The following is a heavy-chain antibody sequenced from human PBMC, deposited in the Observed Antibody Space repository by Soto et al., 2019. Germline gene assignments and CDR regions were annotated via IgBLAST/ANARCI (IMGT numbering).Heavy chain of an antibody. CDR1: GGTFSSYT. J-gene: IGHJ3*02. D-gene: IGHD3-16*01. CDR3: ASPWHDYIWGSYGPGAFDI. V-gene: IGHV1-69*02. CDR2: IIPILGIA. Sequence: QVQLVQSGAEVKKPGSSVKVSCKASGGTFSSYTISWVRQAPGQGLEWMGRIIPILGIANYAQKFQGRVTITADKSTSTDNMELSSLRSEDTAVYYCASPWHDYIWGSYGPGAFDIWGQGTMVTVSS.